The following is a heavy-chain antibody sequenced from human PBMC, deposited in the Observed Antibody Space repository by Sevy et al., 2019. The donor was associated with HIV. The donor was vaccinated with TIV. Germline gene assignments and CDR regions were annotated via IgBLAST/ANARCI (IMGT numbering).Heavy chain of an antibody. J-gene: IGHJ4*02. CDR1: GYTFASNG. V-gene: IGHV1-18*01. CDR2: IGIYNGNA. Sequence: ASVKVSCKASGYTFASNGISWVRQAPGQGLEWMGWIGIYNGNAKSAQKFQGRVTMTTDTSTSTAYMELGSLRSDDTAVYYCARVPTYYYGSATYFGYWGQGTLVTVSS. D-gene: IGHD3-10*01. CDR3: ARVPTYYYGSATYFGY.